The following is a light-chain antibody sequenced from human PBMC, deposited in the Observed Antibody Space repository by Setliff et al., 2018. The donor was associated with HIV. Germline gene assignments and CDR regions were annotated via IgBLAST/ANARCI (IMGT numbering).Light chain of an antibody. Sequence: QSALTQPASVSGSPGQSITISCTGTSSDVGRYILVSWYQQHPGKAPKLIIYQASKRPSGVSNRFSGSKSGNTASLTISGLQADDEADYYCCSNTGSNTYVFGAGTKVTVL. CDR2: QAS. CDR1: SSDVGRYIL. J-gene: IGLJ1*01. CDR3: CSNTGSNTYV. V-gene: IGLV2-23*01.